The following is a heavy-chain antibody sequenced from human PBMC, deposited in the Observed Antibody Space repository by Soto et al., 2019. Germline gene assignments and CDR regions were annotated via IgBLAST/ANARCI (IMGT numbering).Heavy chain of an antibody. J-gene: IGHJ3*02. D-gene: IGHD3-16*02. CDR2: IVVGSGNT. V-gene: IGHV1-58*01. Sequence: QMQLVQSGPEVKKPGTSVKVSCKASGFTFTSSAVQWVRQARGQRLEWIGWIVVGSGNTNYAQKFQERVTITRDMSTSTAYMELSGLRSEDTAVYYCAADKTYYDYVWGSYRRDAFYIWGQGTMVIVSS. CDR1: GFTFTSSA. CDR3: AADKTYYDYVWGSYRRDAFYI.